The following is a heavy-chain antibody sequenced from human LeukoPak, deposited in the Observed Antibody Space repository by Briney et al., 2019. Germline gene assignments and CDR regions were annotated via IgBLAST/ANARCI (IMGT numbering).Heavy chain of an antibody. CDR1: GFTVSRYG. CDR3: AKDWIAARRFDY. Sequence: PGGSLRLVCAAAGFTVSRYGTHWVRLPPGKGLGWVAFIRYDGSNKYYADSVKGRFTISRENSQNTLYLQMNSLRAEDTAVYYCAKDWIAARRFDYWGQGTLVTVSS. J-gene: IGHJ4*01. D-gene: IGHD6-6*01. CDR2: IRYDGSNK. V-gene: IGHV3-30*02.